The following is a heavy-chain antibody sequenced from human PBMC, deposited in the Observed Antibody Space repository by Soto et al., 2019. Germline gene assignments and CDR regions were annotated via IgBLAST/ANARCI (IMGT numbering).Heavy chain of an antibody. CDR3: AGSYHY. V-gene: IGHV4-59*01. CDR1: GCSISSYY. D-gene: IGHD3-16*01. J-gene: IGHJ4*02. Sequence: SETLSLTCTVSGCSISSYYWSWIRQPPGKGLEWIGYIYYSGSTNYNPSLKSRVTISVDTSKNQFSLKLSSVTAADTAVYYCAGSYHYWGQGTLVTVSS. CDR2: IYYSGST.